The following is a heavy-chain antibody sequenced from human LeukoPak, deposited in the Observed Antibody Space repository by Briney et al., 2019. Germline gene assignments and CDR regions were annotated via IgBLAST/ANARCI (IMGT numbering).Heavy chain of an antibody. J-gene: IGHJ3*02. V-gene: IGHV4-61*02. D-gene: IGHD6-13*01. CDR1: GGSISIGDFY. CDR3: ACATRSDRAAAGFDAFDI. CDR2: IYTGGKT. Sequence: SETLSLTCTVSGGSISIGDFYWSWIRQPAGKGLEWIGRIYTGGKTHYNPSLKSRITISRDTSKNQFSLKLTSVTAADTAVYYCACATRSDRAAAGFDAFDIWGQGTMVTVSS.